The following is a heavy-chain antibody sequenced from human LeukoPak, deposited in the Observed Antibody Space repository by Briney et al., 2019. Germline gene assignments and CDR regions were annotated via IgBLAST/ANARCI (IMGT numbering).Heavy chain of an antibody. CDR3: SRGGAGATKDDTFDI. CDR2: ISSRSSVI. Sequence: GGSLRHSCAPSGFTLCSSSTSSGPQAPGRGLEWVSSISSRSSVIFYADSVKGRFTISRDNAENSLYLQMISLRAEDTAVYYCSRGGAGATKDDTFDIWGQGTMVTVSS. V-gene: IGHV3-21*01. CDR1: GFTLCSSS. J-gene: IGHJ3*02. D-gene: IGHD1-26*01.